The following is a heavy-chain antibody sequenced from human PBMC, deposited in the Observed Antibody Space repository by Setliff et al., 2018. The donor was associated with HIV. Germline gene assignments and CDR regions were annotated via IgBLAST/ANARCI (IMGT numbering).Heavy chain of an antibody. CDR1: GYTFTSYD. D-gene: IGHD4-17*01. CDR3: ARVATTVISLGDYYYYMDV. J-gene: IGHJ6*03. V-gene: IGHV1-8*03. Sequence: ASVKVSCKASGYTFTSYDINWVRQVTGQGLEWMGWMNPNSGNTGYAQKFQGRVTITRNTSISTAYMELSSLRSEDTAVYYCARVATTVISLGDYYYYMDVWGKGTLVTVSS. CDR2: MNPNSGNT.